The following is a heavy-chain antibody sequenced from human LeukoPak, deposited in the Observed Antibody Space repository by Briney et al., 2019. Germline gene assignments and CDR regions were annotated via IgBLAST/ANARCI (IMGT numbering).Heavy chain of an antibody. J-gene: IGHJ6*03. CDR3: AKYYYDSSGYYPYYYYYYMDV. V-gene: IGHV3-30*02. CDR1: GFTFSSYG. CDR2: IRYDGSNK. Sequence: PGGSLRLSCAASGFTFSSYGMHWVRQAPGKGLEWVAFIRYDGSNKYYADSVKGRFTISRDNSKNTLYLQMNSLRAEDTAVYYCAKYYYDSSGYYPYYYYYYMDVWGKGTTVTISS. D-gene: IGHD3-22*01.